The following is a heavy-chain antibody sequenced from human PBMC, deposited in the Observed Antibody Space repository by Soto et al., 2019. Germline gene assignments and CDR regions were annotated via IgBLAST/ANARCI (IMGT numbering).Heavy chain of an antibody. CDR1: KYTFTNYA. CDR2: VDTGNGNT. Sequence: QVQLVQSGAEVKKPGASVKVSCKASKYTFTNYAIHWVRQAPGQSLEWMGWVDTGNGNTKYSQKFQDRVTITRDTYANTADMELSSLTSEDTAVYYCASAAKWDPRGVEAQQDDYFDYWGQGTLVTVSS. CDR3: ASAAKWDPRGVEAQQDDYFDY. D-gene: IGHD1-26*01. J-gene: IGHJ4*02. V-gene: IGHV1-3*04.